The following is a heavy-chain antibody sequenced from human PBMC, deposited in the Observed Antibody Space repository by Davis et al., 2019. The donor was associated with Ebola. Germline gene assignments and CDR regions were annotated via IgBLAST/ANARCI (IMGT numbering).Heavy chain of an antibody. D-gene: IGHD6-13*01. CDR1: GGSVSSGSYY. CDR3: ARRGTSSWYAGWFDP. V-gene: IGHV4-61*01. Sequence: MPSETLSLTCTVSGGSVSSGSYYWSWIRQPPGKGLEWIGYIYYSGSTNYNPSLKSRVTISVDTSKNQFSLKLSSVTAADTAVYYCARRGTSSWYAGWFDPWGQGTLVTVSS. J-gene: IGHJ5*02. CDR2: IYYSGST.